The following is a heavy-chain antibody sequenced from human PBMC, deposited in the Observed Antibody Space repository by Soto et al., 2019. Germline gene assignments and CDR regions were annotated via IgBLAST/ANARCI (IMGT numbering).Heavy chain of an antibody. J-gene: IGHJ4*02. D-gene: IGHD1-26*01. CDR2: ISSSSSYI. Sequence: PGGSLRLSCAASGFTFSSYSMNWVRQAPGKGLEWVSSISSSSSYIYYADSVKGRFTISRDNAKNSLYLQMNSLRAEDTAVHYCARVDSGSLTVLDYWGQGTLVTVSS. CDR1: GFTFSSYS. V-gene: IGHV3-21*01. CDR3: ARVDSGSLTVLDY.